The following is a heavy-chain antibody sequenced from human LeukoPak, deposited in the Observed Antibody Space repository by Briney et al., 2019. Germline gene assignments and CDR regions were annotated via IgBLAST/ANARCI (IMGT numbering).Heavy chain of an antibody. D-gene: IGHD4-17*01. J-gene: IGHJ4*02. CDR1: GFTFSSYS. Sequence: MPGGSLRLSCAASGFTFSSYSMNWVRQAPGKGLEWVSSISSSSSYIYYADSVKGRFTISRDNAENSLYLQMNSLRAEDTAVYYCARMTTVTTCSLFIRGPFDYWGQGTLVTVSS. V-gene: IGHV3-21*01. CDR3: ARMTTVTTCSLFIRGPFDY. CDR2: ISSSSSYI.